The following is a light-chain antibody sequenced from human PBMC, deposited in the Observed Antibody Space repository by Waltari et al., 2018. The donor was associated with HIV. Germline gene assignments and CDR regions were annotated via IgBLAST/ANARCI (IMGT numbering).Light chain of an antibody. CDR1: QSIRDAY. V-gene: IGKV3-20*01. J-gene: IGKJ5*01. CDR2: GAS. CDR3: QQYGGSPPIT. Sequence: DIVLTQSPGTLSLSPGPRATLSCRASQSIRDAYLVWYHQKPGQAPRLLIYGASSRATGIPDRFSGSGSGTDFSLTISRLEPEDFAVYYCQQYGGSPPITFGQGTRLEIK.